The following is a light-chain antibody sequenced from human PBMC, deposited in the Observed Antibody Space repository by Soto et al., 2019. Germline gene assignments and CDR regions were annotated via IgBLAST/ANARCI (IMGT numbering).Light chain of an antibody. CDR1: TSDVGRYKF. Sequence: QSALTQFASVSGSPGQSITISCTGTTSDVGRYKFVSWYQQHPGKAPKLLLYEVSNRPSGVSSRFSGSKSGNTASLTISGLQTEDEATYYCSSSTDTDTLVIFGGGTKLTVL. J-gene: IGLJ2*01. CDR2: EVS. CDR3: SSSTDTDTLVI. V-gene: IGLV2-14*01.